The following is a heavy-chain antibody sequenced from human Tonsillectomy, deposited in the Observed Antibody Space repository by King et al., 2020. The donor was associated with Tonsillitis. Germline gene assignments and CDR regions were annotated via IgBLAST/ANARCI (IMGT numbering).Heavy chain of an antibody. CDR1: GGSINNGAYY. CDR2: IYYSGST. J-gene: IGHJ6*03. CDR3: ARVLPTIFGVVNFFYYMDV. D-gene: IGHD3-3*01. Sequence: VQLQESGPGLVKPSQTLSLTCIVSGGSINNGAYYWSWIRQHPGRGLEWIGYIYYSGSTFYNPSLKSRPTLSVDTSKNQFSLKLSSVTAADTGVYYCARVLPTIFGVVNFFYYMDVWGKGTTVTVSS. V-gene: IGHV4-31*03.